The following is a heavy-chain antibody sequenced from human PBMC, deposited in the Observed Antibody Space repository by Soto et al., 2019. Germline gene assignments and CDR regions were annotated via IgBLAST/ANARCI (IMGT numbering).Heavy chain of an antibody. CDR3: AATLDSGSYDFAGHPW. Sequence: SVKVSCKASGFNFSSSAIQWLRQALGKSIEWIGWIVVANGKTHYAGRLQGIVTITRDMSSGTAYMDLSGLNSDDTAMYYCAATLDSGSYDFAGHPWWGQGTLVTVSS. D-gene: IGHD3-16*01. CDR1: GFNFSSSA. CDR2: IVVANGKT. J-gene: IGHJ4*02. V-gene: IGHV1-58*02.